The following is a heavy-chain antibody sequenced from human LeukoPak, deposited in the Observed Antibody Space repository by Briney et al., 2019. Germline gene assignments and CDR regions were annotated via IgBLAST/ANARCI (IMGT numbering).Heavy chain of an antibody. V-gene: IGHV4-34*01. J-gene: IGHJ4*02. CDR2: INHSGST. D-gene: IGHD6-19*01. Sequence: PSETLSLTCAVYGGSFSGYYWSWIRQPPGKGLEWIGEINHSGSTNYNPSLKSRVTISVDTSKNQFSLKLSSVTAADTAVYYCARRGGSGWYIDYWGQGTLSPSPQ. CDR1: GGSFSGYY. CDR3: ARRGGSGWYIDY.